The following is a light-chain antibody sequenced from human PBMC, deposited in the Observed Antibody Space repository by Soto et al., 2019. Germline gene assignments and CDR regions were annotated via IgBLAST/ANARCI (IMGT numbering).Light chain of an antibody. J-gene: IGLJ1*01. Sequence: QSVLTQAPSVSGAPGQRVTISCTGSSSNIGADYDVHWYQQVPGTAPKLLIYGDTNRPSGVPDRFSGSKSGTSASLAITGLQAEDEADYYCQSYDSSLSGYVFGTGTKLTVL. CDR3: QSYDSSLSGYV. CDR2: GDT. V-gene: IGLV1-40*01. CDR1: SSNIGADYD.